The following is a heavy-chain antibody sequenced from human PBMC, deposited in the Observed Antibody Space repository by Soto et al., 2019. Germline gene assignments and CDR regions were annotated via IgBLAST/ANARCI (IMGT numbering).Heavy chain of an antibody. J-gene: IGHJ4*02. D-gene: IGHD1-20*01. CDR1: GYSISSGYY. V-gene: IGHV4-38-2*01. Sequence: PSETLSLTCAVSGYSISSGYYWGWIRQPPGKGLEWIGSIYHSGSTYYNPSLKSRVTISVDTSKNQFSLKLSSVTAADTAVYYCARVQYNPDYWGQGTLVTVSS. CDR3: ARVQYNPDY. CDR2: IYHSGST.